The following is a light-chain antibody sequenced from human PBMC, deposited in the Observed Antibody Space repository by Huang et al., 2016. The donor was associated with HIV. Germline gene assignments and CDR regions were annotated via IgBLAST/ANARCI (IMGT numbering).Light chain of an antibody. V-gene: IGKV4-1*01. CDR1: QSVLPPSNNRNH. CDR3: QQYYSIPG. CDR2: WAA. Sequence: DIVMTQSPDSLAVSLGERATIHCVTSQSVLPPSNNRNHLAWYQQKPRQPPKLLIYWAATRESGVSDRVRGSGSATDFTLTIDNLQAEDVALYFCQQYYSIPGFGQGTYVEL. J-gene: IGKJ1*01.